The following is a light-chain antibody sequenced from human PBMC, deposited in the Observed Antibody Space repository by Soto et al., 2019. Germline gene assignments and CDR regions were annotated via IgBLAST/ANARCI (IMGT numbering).Light chain of an antibody. Sequence: QSVRTQPPSVSAAPGQKVTISCSGSSSKIGNNYVSWYQQLPGTAPKLLIYENNKRPSGIPDRFSGSKSGTSATLGITGLQTGDEADYYCGTWDSSLSAYVFGTGTKVTVL. CDR3: GTWDSSLSAYV. CDR1: SSKIGNNY. CDR2: ENN. J-gene: IGLJ1*01. V-gene: IGLV1-51*02.